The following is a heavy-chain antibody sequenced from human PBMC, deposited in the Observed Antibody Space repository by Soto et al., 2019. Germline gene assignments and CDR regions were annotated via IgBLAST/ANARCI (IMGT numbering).Heavy chain of an antibody. J-gene: IGHJ4*02. CDR2: IYTGVNT. CDR3: ARGRLLISD. D-gene: IGHD1-26*01. CDR1: GFTVISDY. Sequence: DVQLVESGGGLVQRGGSLRLACAASGFTVISDYMTWVRQAPGKGLEWVSVIYTGVNTSYADSVKGTFTTSRDNAKNTLYLQMTSLRAEDTAVYYFARGRLLISDWGQGAQVIV. V-gene: IGHV3-66*01.